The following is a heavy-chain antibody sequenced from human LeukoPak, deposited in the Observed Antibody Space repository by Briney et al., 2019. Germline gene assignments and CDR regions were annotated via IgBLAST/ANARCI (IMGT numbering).Heavy chain of an antibody. Sequence: GASVKVSCKASGYIFTSYYMHWVRQAPGQGVEWMGIINPSGGSTSYAQKFQGRVTMTRDMSTSTVYMELSSLRSEDTAVYYCARALLTSDIVATRDSFGYWGQGTLVTVSS. D-gene: IGHD5-12*01. J-gene: IGHJ4*02. CDR3: ARALLTSDIVATRDSFGY. CDR1: GYIFTSYY. CDR2: INPSGGST. V-gene: IGHV1-46*01.